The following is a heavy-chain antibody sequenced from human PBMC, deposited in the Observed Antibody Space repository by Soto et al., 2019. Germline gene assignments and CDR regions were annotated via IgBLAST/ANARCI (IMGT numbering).Heavy chain of an antibody. D-gene: IGHD1-1*01. CDR3: ARTGDGHHDFLDY. J-gene: IGHJ4*02. Sequence: GGSLRLSCAAYGFTFSSYWMNWVRQAPGKGLEWVANINQDGNEDNLLDSVKGRFTISRDNAKNSLFLQMNSLRVDDTAVYYCARTGDGHHDFLDYWGRGALVTVSS. CDR1: GFTFSSYW. V-gene: IGHV3-7*01. CDR2: INQDGNED.